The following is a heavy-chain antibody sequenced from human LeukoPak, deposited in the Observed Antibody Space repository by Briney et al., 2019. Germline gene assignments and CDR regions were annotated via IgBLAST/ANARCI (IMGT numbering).Heavy chain of an antibody. CDR2: ISGSGGNT. J-gene: IGHJ4*02. Sequence: PGGSLSLSCAASGFTFSSYGMSWVRQAPGKGLEWVSAISGSGGNTYYADSVKGRFTISRDNSKNTLYLQMNSLRAEDTAVYYCAKDLSPGHYWGQGTLVTVSS. CDR1: GFTFSSYG. CDR3: AKDLSPGHY. D-gene: IGHD2/OR15-2a*01. V-gene: IGHV3-23*01.